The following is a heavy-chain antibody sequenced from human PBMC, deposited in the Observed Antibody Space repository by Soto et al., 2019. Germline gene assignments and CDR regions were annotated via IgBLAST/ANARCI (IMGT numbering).Heavy chain of an antibody. V-gene: IGHV3-30*18. J-gene: IGHJ3*01. Sequence: QVQLVESGGGVVQPGRSLRLSCAASGFPFSSFVMHWVRQAPGKGLEWVTVISYDGSNKVYVDSVNGRFTISRDNSKNTLYLQMNSLRAEDTAVYYCAKGSKYICNSFSAFDLWGQGTVVTVSS. CDR2: ISYDGSNK. D-gene: IGHD1-7*01. CDR1: GFPFSSFV. CDR3: AKGSKYICNSFSAFDL.